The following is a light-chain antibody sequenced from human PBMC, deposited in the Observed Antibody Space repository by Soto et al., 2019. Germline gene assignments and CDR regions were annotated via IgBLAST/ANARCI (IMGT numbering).Light chain of an antibody. CDR2: EVS. J-gene: IGLJ2*01. V-gene: IGLV2-8*01. Sequence: QSALTQPPSASGSPGQSVTISCTGTSSDVGGYNYVSWYQQHPGEAPKLMIYEVSKRPSGVPDRFSGSKSGNTASLTVSGLQAEDEADYYCSSYAGSNNLVFGGVTKLTVL. CDR1: SSDVGGYNY. CDR3: SSYAGSNNLV.